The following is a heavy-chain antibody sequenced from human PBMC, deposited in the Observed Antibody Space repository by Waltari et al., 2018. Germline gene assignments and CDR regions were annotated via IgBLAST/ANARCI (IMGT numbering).Heavy chain of an antibody. Sequence: DVQLLESGGGVVQSGGSLRLSCAASGFTASSYAMTWVRQAPGKGLEWVSAISASGGSTYYADSVKGRFTISRDNSKNTMYLQMNSLRAEDSAVYYCATSQFNYAFYFDYWGQGTLVTVSS. CDR2: ISASGGST. CDR3: ATSQFNYAFYFDY. CDR1: GFTASSYA. D-gene: IGHD3-16*01. V-gene: IGHV3-23*01. J-gene: IGHJ4*02.